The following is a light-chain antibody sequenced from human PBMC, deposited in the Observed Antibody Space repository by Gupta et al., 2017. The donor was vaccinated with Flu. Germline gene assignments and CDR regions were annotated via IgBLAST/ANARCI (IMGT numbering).Light chain of an antibody. V-gene: IGKV3-20*01. CDR1: QSVSSSY. CDR3: QQDGSSPWT. J-gene: IGKJ1*01. Sequence: EIVLTHSPATLSLSPGDRATLSCRASQSVSSSYLAGYQQKPGQAPRLLIYGASSRATGIPDRFSGSGSGTDFTLTISRQEHEDFAVYYCQQDGSSPWTFGQGTKVEIK. CDR2: GAS.